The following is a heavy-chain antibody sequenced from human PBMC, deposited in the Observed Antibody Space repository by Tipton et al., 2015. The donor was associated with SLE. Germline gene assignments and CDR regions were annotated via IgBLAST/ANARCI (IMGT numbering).Heavy chain of an antibody. Sequence: LRLSCTVSGDSISSSSYYWGWIRQPPGKGLEWIGSMYYSGNTYYNPSLKSRVTLSVDTSKNQLSLKLTSVTAADTAVYYCGRFRSSWSYFDYWGQGTLVTVSS. V-gene: IGHV4-39*07. D-gene: IGHD6-13*01. CDR2: MYYSGNT. CDR3: GRFRSSWSYFDY. CDR1: GDSISSSSYY. J-gene: IGHJ4*02.